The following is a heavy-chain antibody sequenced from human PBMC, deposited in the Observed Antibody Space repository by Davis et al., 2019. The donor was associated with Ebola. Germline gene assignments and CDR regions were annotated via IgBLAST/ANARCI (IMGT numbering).Heavy chain of an antibody. Sequence: GESLKISCAASGFTVSSNYMSWVRQAPGKGLEWVSVIYSGGSTYYADSVKGRFTISRDNSKNTLYLQMNSLRAEDTAVYYCAREEVGAHYYFYYWGQRTLVTVSS. CDR1: GFTVSSNY. V-gene: IGHV3-66*01. J-gene: IGHJ4*02. CDR2: IYSGGST. CDR3: AREEVGAHYYFYY. D-gene: IGHD1-26*01.